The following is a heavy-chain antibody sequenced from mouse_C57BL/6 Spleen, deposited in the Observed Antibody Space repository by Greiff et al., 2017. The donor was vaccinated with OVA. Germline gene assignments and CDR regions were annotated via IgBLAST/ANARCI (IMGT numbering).Heavy chain of an antibody. J-gene: IGHJ4*01. CDR3: ATRPQKNYAMDY. V-gene: IGHV5-17*01. Sequence: EVKLVESGGGLVKPGGSLKLSCAASGFTFSDYGMHWVRQAPEKGLEWVAYISSGSSTIYYADTVKGRFTISRDNAKNTLFLQMTSLRSEDTAMYYCATRPQKNYAMDYWGQGTSVTVSS. CDR2: ISSGSSTI. CDR1: GFTFSDYG.